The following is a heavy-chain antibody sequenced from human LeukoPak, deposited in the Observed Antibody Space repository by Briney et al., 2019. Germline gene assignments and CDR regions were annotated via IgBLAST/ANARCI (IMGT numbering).Heavy chain of an antibody. V-gene: IGHV4-39*01. Sequence: SETLSLTCTVSGGSISSSSYYWGWIRQPPGTGLEWIGSIYYSGSTHYNPSLKSRVTISVDTSKNQFSLKLRSLTAADTAVYYCARHRLRGHTVIGYFDYWGQGTLVTVSS. J-gene: IGHJ4*02. CDR1: GGSISSSSYY. D-gene: IGHD3-10*01. CDR2: IYYSGST. CDR3: ARHRLRGHTVIGYFDY.